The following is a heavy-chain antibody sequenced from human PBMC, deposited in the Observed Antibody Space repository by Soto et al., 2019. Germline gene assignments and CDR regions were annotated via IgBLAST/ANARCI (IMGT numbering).Heavy chain of an antibody. J-gene: IGHJ5*02. V-gene: IGHV1-18*01. D-gene: IGHD6-6*01. Sequence: QVQVVQSGTEVKKPGASVKVSCKASGYTFTNYGISWVRQAHGQGLEGMGWISAYNGNTNYAQIFQGRVTLTTDTSTTTAYMELRSLRSDDTAVYYCARGDSSSGLDPWGQGTLVTVSS. CDR3: ARGDSSSGLDP. CDR2: ISAYNGNT. CDR1: GYTFTNYG.